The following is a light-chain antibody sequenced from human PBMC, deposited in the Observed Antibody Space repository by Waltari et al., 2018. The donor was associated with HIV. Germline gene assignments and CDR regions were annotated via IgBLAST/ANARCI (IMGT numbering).Light chain of an antibody. CDR3: SSYTSSGPRYVL. CDR2: NVN. CDR1: SGYVGGSHF. V-gene: IGLV2-14*03. J-gene: IGLJ2*01. Sequence: SALTQPASVSGSPGQSIPISCTGPSGYVGGSHFVSWYHKHPGKAPKRIIYNVNSRPSGVSIRFSGSRSANTASLTISGLQAEDEADYFCSSYTSSGPRYVLFGGGTRLTVL.